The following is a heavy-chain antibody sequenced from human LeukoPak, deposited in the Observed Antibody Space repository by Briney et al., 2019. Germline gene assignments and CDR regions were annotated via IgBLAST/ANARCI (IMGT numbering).Heavy chain of an antibody. D-gene: IGHD3-10*01. V-gene: IGHV1-2*02. CDR3: ARVSFGVIRNDY. CDR2: INPNSGGT. CDR1: GYTFTGYY. J-gene: IGHJ4*02. Sequence: ASVKVSCKASGYTFTGYYMHWVRQAPGQGLEWMGGINPNSGGTNYAQKFQGGVTMTRDTSISTAYMELSRLRYDDTAVYYCARVSFGVIRNDYWGQGTLVTVSS.